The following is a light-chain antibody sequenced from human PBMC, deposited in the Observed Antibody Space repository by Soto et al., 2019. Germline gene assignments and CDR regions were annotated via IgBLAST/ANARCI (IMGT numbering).Light chain of an antibody. CDR3: LSHTGSRTL. CDR1: SSDVGDYNY. Sequence: QSVLTQPASVSGSPGQSIPISCTGASSDVGDYNYVSWYQEHPGQVPKLIIFEVTTRPSGVSDRFSGSRSGNTASLTISGLQAEDEADYYCLSHTGSRTLFGGGTKLTVL. J-gene: IGLJ3*02. V-gene: IGLV2-14*01. CDR2: EVT.